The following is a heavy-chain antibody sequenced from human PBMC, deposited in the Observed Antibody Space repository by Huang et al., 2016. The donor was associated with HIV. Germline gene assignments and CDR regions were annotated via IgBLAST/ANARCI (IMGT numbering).Heavy chain of an antibody. D-gene: IGHD3-22*01. CDR2: FDPEVGET. V-gene: IGHV1-24*01. CDR1: GYTLTELS. Sequence: QVQLVQSGAEVKKPGASVKVSCQVSGYTLTELSMTWVCQAPGKGLEWVGGFDPEVGETSYAQKYQGRVTMTEDTSTDTAYMELSSLRSEDTAVYYCATVYRRFRNHDSGDYYFDYWDQGTLVTVSS. CDR3: ATVYRRFRNHDSGDYYFDY. J-gene: IGHJ4*02.